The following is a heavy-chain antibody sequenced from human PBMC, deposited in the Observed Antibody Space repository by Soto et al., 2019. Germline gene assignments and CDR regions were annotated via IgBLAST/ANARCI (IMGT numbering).Heavy chain of an antibody. Sequence: PSDTLSLTCPVSGGAIRRYYWSWIRQPAGKGLEWIWRIYTSGSTNYNPSLKSRVTMSVDTSKNQFSLKLSSVTAADTAVYYCARDVRPSIAARCNWFGPWGQGTQVTVS. D-gene: IGHD6-6*01. V-gene: IGHV4-4*07. CDR1: GGAIRRYY. J-gene: IGHJ5*02. CDR2: IYTSGST. CDR3: ARDVRPSIAARCNWFGP.